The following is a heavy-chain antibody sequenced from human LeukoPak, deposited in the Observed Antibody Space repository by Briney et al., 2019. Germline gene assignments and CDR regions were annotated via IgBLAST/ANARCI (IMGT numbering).Heavy chain of an antibody. Sequence: GGSLRLSCAASGFTFSSYAMHWVRQAPGKGLEWVAVISYDGSNKYYADSVKGRFTISRDNSKNTLYLQMNSLRAEDTAVYYCARALLWFGDLLGMDVWGQGTTVTVSS. D-gene: IGHD3-10*01. CDR1: GFTFSSYA. V-gene: IGHV3-30-3*01. CDR2: ISYDGSNK. J-gene: IGHJ6*02. CDR3: ARALLWFGDLLGMDV.